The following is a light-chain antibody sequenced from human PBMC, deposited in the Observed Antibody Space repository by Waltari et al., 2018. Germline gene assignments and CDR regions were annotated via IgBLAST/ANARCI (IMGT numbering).Light chain of an antibody. Sequence: DIVMTQSPLSQPVTPGESASISCRSSQSLLHSDAHIYLDWYVQKPGQSPQLLMYLGTNRASGVPDRFRGSASGTDFTLRISKVEAEDVGVYYCMQALQAPHTFGPGTKVDIK. CDR2: LGT. J-gene: IGKJ3*01. V-gene: IGKV2-28*01. CDR3: MQALQAPHT. CDR1: QSLLHSDAHIY.